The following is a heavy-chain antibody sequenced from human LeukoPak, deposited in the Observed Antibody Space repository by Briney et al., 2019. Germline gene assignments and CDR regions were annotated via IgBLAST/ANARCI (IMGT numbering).Heavy chain of an antibody. CDR3: TRSYHSSGYLRVTGPLLLYNFDY. CDR1: GFTFGDYA. Sequence: GGSLRLSCTASGFTFGDYAMSWFRQAPGKGLEWVGFIRGEACGGTTEYAASVKGRFTISRDDSKSIAYLQMNSLNTEDTAVYYRTRSYHSSGYLRVTGPLLLYNFDYWGQGTLVTVSS. V-gene: IGHV3-49*03. CDR2: IRGEACGGTT. D-gene: IGHD3-22*01. J-gene: IGHJ4*02.